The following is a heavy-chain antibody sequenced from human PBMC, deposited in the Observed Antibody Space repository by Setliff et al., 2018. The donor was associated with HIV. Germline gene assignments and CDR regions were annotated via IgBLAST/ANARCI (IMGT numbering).Heavy chain of an antibody. D-gene: IGHD2-15*01. V-gene: IGHV4-4*08. Sequence: SETLSLTCTVSGGSISSYYWSWIRQPPGKGLEWIGYIYTSGSTNYNPSLKSRVTISVDTSKNQFSLKLSSVTAADTAVYYCAGGYCSGGSCYSDAFDIGGQGTMVTVSS. CDR1: GGSISSYY. J-gene: IGHJ3*02. CDR3: AGGYCSGGSCYSDAFDI. CDR2: IYTSGST.